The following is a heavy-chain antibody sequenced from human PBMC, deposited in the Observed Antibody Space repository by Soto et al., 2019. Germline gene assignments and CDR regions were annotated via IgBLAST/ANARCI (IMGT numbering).Heavy chain of an antibody. D-gene: IGHD1-26*01. CDR1: GFSFSNNG. J-gene: IGHJ4*02. CDR3: AKDRVESGLGEIDY. Sequence: GGSLRLSCAASGFSFSNNGMHWVRQAPGKGLEWVAIISFDGNNKYYADSVKGRFTISRDNSKNTLYLQMNSLRLEDTALYYCAKDRVESGLGEIDYWGQGTLVTVSS. CDR2: ISFDGNNK. V-gene: IGHV3-30*18.